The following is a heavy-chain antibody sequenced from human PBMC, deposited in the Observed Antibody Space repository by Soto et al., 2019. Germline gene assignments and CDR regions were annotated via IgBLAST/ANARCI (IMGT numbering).Heavy chain of an antibody. CDR2: VDPSKPSS. CDR1: GYTFTTYW. J-gene: IGHJ5*02. V-gene: IGHV5-10-1*03. D-gene: IGHD6-19*01. Sequence: EVQLVQSGPEVKEPGESLKVACQGSGYTFTTYWINWVRQRPGRGLEWLGRVDPSKPSSRYSPSFQGRVTISSDRSTSTAYLQWSSLQASDSGMYFCARGSFTSGWDRWGQGTLVTVSS. CDR3: ARGSFTSGWDR.